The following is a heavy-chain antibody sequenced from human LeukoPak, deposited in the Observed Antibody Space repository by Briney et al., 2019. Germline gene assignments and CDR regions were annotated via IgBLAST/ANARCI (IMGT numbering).Heavy chain of an antibody. Sequence: GGSLRLSCTAYGFTFGDYGMSWVRQAPGKGLEWVANIKQDGSEKYYVDSVKGRFTISRDNSENTLYLQINSLRVEDTAVYYCAKDTPTTGYHLDSWGQGTLVTVSS. V-gene: IGHV3-7*01. J-gene: IGHJ4*02. CDR2: IKQDGSEK. D-gene: IGHD3-9*01. CDR3: AKDTPTTGYHLDS. CDR1: GFTFGDYG.